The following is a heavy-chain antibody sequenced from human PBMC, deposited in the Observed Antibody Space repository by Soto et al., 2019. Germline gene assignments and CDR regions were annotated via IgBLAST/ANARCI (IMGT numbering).Heavy chain of an antibody. CDR1: GGSISSSSYY. CDR2: IYYSGST. CDR3: AAGIAAAGKENWFDP. Sequence: SETLSLTCTVSGGSISSSSYYWGWIRQPPGKGLEWIGSIYYSGSTYYNPSLKSRVTISVDTSKNQFSLKLSSVTAADTAVYYCAAGIAAAGKENWFDPWGQGTLVTVSS. J-gene: IGHJ5*02. D-gene: IGHD6-13*01. V-gene: IGHV4-39*01.